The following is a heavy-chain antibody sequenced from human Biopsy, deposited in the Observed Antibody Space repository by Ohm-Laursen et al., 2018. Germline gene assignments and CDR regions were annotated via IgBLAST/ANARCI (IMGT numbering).Heavy chain of an antibody. Sequence: VSSVKVSCKASGYTFTTYGISWVRQAPGQGLEWMGWINTYSGNANYGKKFHDRVIMTSDTSTSTAYLEHRSLRSDDTAVYYCARDYYPYVDYLKDVPLCDSWGQGTLVTVSS. J-gene: IGHJ4*02. D-gene: IGHD4-17*01. CDR3: ARDYYPYVDYLKDVPLCDS. CDR2: INTYSGNA. CDR1: GYTFTTYG. V-gene: IGHV1-18*01.